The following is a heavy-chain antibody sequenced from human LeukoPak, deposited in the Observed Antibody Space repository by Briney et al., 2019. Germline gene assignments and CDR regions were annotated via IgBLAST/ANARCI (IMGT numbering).Heavy chain of an antibody. V-gene: IGHV3-21*01. CDR1: GFTFSSYS. CDR2: ISSSSGYI. D-gene: IGHD3-3*01. J-gene: IGHJ6*03. Sequence: GGSLRLSCAASGFTFSSYSMNWVRQAPGKGLEWVSSISSSSGYIYYADSVKGRFTISRDNAKNSLYLQMNSLRAEDTAVYYCARDLRITIFGVVTPPYYYYMDVWGKGTTVTVSS. CDR3: ARDLRITIFGVVTPPYYYYMDV.